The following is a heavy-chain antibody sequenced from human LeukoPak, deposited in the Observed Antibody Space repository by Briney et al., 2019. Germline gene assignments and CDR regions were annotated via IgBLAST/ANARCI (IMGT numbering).Heavy chain of an antibody. D-gene: IGHD2-21*01. V-gene: IGHV3-7*03. CDR2: INPDGNKK. Sequence: GGSLRLSCAAFGLIFSGSCMNWVRQAPGKGLKWVATINPDGNKKGVADSVRGRFIISRDDAENSLYLQMNSLRAEDTAVYYCARDFAYKKFDYWGQGTLVTVSS. CDR1: GLIFSGSC. CDR3: ARDFAYKKFDY. J-gene: IGHJ4*02.